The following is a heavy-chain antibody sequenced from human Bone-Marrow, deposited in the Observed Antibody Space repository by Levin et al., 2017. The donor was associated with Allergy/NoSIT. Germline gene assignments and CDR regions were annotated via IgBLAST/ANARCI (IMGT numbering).Heavy chain of an antibody. CDR1: GFTFSIYG. J-gene: IGHJ4*02. V-gene: IGHV3-30*18. CDR3: AKEAGYASRRDYDY. Sequence: PGGSLRLSCAVSGFTFSIYGMHWVRQAPGKGLEWVAVISYDGKDVYYADSVKGRITISRDNSKNTVFLHMNSLRVEDTAVYYCAKEAGYASRRDYDYWGQGTLVTVSS. CDR2: ISYDGKDV. D-gene: IGHD3-16*01.